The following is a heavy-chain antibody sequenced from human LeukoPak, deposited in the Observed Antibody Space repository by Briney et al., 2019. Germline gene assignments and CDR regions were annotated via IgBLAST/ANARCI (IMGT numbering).Heavy chain of an antibody. D-gene: IGHD6-6*01. CDR2: INHSGST. CDR3: ASFGGIASRWTPFDY. V-gene: IGHV4-34*01. CDR1: GGSFSGYY. J-gene: IGHJ4*02. Sequence: KPSETLSLTCAVYGGSFSGYYWSWIRQPPGKGLEWSGEINHSGSTNYNPSLKSRVTISVDTSKNQFSLKLSSVTAADTAVYYCASFGGIASRWTPFDYWGQGTLVTVSS.